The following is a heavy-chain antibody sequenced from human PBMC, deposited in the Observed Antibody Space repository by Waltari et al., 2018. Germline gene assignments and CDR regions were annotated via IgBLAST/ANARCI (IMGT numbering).Heavy chain of an antibody. CDR3: ASWEQPSDY. CDR2: ISSSSSYI. D-gene: IGHD1-1*01. V-gene: IGHV3-21*01. CDR1: GFTFSTYS. Sequence: EVQLVESGGGLVKPGGSLRPSCAASGFTFSTYSMNWVRQAPGKGLEWVSSISSSSSYIYYADSVKGRFTISRDNAKNSLYLQMNSLRAEDTAVYYCASWEQPSDYWGQGTLVTVSS. J-gene: IGHJ4*02.